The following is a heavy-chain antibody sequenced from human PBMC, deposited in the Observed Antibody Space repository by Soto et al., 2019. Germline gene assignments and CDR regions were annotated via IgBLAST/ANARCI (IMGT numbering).Heavy chain of an antibody. CDR1: GDSVTSYF. D-gene: IGHD1-26*01. CDR3: ARETGVSYAKGGFQH. CDR2: IYHSGRT. J-gene: IGHJ1*01. Sequence: SETLCVTCTFSGDSVTSYFWNWIRQPPGRGLEWIGYIYHSGRTNYNPSLKSRVTISIDTSKNQFSLKLSSVTAADTAVYYCARETGVSYAKGGFQHWGQGTLVTVSS. V-gene: IGHV4-59*02.